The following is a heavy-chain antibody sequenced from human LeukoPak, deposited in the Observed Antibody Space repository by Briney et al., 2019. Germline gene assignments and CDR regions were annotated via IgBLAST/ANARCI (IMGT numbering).Heavy chain of an antibody. D-gene: IGHD3-10*01. CDR2: ISAYHGNT. V-gene: IGHV1-18*01. J-gene: IGHJ4*02. Sequence: ASVKVSCKASGYTFTSYGISWVRQAPGQGLEWMGWISAYHGNTNYAQKLQGRVTMTTDTSTSAAYMELRSLRSDDTAVYYCARGIPLYGSGTRRTGGRHYYFDYWGQGTLVTVSS. CDR3: ARGIPLYGSGTRRTGGRHYYFDY. CDR1: GYTFTSYG.